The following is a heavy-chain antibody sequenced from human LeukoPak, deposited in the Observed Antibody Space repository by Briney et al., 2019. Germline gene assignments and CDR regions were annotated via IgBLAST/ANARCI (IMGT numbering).Heavy chain of an antibody. CDR1: GGSFSGYY. CDR3: ARGRIAARRGWFDP. J-gene: IGHJ5*02. CDR2: INHSGST. Sequence: SETLSLTCAVYGGSFSGYYWSWIRQPPGKRLEWIGEINHSGSTNYNPSLKSRVTISVDTSKNQFSLKLSSVTAADTAVYYCARGRIAARRGWFDPWGQGTLVTVSS. D-gene: IGHD6-6*01. V-gene: IGHV4-34*01.